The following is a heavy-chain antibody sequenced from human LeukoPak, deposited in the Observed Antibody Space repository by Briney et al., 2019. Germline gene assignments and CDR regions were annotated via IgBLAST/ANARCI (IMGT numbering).Heavy chain of an antibody. J-gene: IGHJ1*01. CDR1: GYTFTSYY. CDR2: INPSGGST. CDR3: ARDSSHYYDSSGYYSGYFQH. D-gene: IGHD3-22*01. V-gene: IGHV1-46*01. Sequence: ASVKVSCKASGYTFTSYYMHWVRQAPGQGLEWMGIINPSGGSTGYAQKFQGRVTMTGDTSTSTVYMELSSLRSEDTAVYYCARDSSHYYDSSGYYSGYFQHWGQGTLVTVSS.